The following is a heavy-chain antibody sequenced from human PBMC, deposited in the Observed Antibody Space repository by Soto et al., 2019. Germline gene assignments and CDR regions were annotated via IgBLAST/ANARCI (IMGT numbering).Heavy chain of an antibody. CDR1: GFTFSSHS. J-gene: IGHJ4*02. V-gene: IGHV3-23*01. Sequence: GGSLRLSCAASGFTFSSHSINWGRQAPGKGLEWVSSIHVSGGGTYYADSVKGRFSISRDNSKSTLYLQMDSLRVEDTAVYYCAKNGPVDGNFEAFDHWGPGTLVTVSS. CDR2: IHVSGGGT. D-gene: IGHD3-9*01. CDR3: AKNGPVDGNFEAFDH.